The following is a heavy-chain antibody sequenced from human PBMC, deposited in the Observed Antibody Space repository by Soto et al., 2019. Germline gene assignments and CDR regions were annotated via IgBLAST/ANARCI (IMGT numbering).Heavy chain of an antibody. CDR1: GGTFSGYY. J-gene: IGHJ4*02. D-gene: IGHD2-21*01. Sequence: SETLSLTCAVYGGTFSGYYWTWIRHPPGKGLEWIGEINHSGSTNQNPSLKSRLSISADTSKNQVSLKLRSVTAADTAVYYCVRSIAMRVAFQRDAPDKYYFDSWGQGTLVTVSS. CDR2: INHSGST. V-gene: IGHV4-34*01. CDR3: VRSIAMRVAFQRDAPDKYYFDS.